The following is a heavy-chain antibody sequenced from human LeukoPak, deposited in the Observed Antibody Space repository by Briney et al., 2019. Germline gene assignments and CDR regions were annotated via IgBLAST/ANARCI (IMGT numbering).Heavy chain of an antibody. CDR3: ARERSSSWADY. J-gene: IGHJ4*02. Sequence: GGSLRLSCADSGFTFSSYAMTWVRQAPGKGLEWVSVIYSGGTTYYADSVKGRFTISRDNSKNTVYLQMNSLRAEDTAVYYCARERSSSWADYWGQGTLVTVSS. D-gene: IGHD6-13*01. CDR2: IYSGGTT. V-gene: IGHV3-53*01. CDR1: GFTFSSYA.